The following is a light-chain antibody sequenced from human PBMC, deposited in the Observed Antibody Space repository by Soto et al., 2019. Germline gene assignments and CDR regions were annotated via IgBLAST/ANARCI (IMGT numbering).Light chain of an antibody. Sequence: IQLTQSPSSLSASVGDRVSITCRASQDIKTYLAWYQQKRGEAPKLLISGTFTLQSGVPSRFNGSGSGTDLTLKIRRLQPEDFANYYCQHLNNYPPFTFGPGTKVD. CDR1: QDIKTY. CDR3: QHLNNYPPFT. J-gene: IGKJ3*01. CDR2: GTF. V-gene: IGKV1-9*01.